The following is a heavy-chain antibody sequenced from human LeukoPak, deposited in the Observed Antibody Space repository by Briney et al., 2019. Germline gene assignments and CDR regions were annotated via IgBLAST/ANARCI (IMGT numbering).Heavy chain of an antibody. V-gene: IGHV3-48*01. Sequence: GGSLRLSCAASGFTFSIYSMNWVRQAPGKGLEWVSYISSSSSTIYYADSVKGKFTISRDNSKNTLYLRMNSLRAEDTAVYYCAREGVVGATTHLYYYYGMDVWGQGTTVTVSS. J-gene: IGHJ6*02. CDR3: AREGVVGATTHLYYYYGMDV. CDR2: ISSSSSTI. D-gene: IGHD1-26*01. CDR1: GFTFSIYS.